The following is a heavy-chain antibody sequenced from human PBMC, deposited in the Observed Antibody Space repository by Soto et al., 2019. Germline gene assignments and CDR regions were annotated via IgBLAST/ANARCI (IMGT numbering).Heavy chain of an antibody. CDR3: TASSWSMDV. J-gene: IGHJ6*02. CDR1: GFTFSGSA. CDR2: IRSKANSYAT. Sequence: EVQLVESGGGLVQPGGSLKLSCAASGFTFSGSAMHWVRQASGKGLEWVGRIRSKANSYATAYAASVKGRFTISRDDSKNTAYLQMNRLKTEDTAVYYCTASSWSMDVWGQGTKVTVSS. V-gene: IGHV3-73*02.